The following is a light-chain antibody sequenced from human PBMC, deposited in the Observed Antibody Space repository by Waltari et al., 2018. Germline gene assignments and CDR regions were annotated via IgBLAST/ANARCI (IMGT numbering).Light chain of an antibody. J-gene: IGLJ2*01. CDR2: DVN. CDR1: SSDVGGYDY. CDR3: ISYTSTTTYVV. V-gene: IGLV2-14*03. Sequence: QSALTQPASVSASPGQSITISCTGTSSDVGGYDYVSWYQQHPGKAPQLMIYDVNRGPSVVSHRFSASKSGNTASLTIFGLQAEDEADYYCISYTSTTTYVVVGGGTKLTVL.